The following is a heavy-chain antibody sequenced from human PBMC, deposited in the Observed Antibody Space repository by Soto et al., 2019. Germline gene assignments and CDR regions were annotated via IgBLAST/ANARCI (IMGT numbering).Heavy chain of an antibody. V-gene: IGHV3-23*01. CDR2: ISGSGGST. Sequence: GGSLRLSCAASGFTFSSYAMSWVRQAPGKGLEWVSAISGSGGSTYYADSVKGRFTISRDNSKNTLYLQMNSLRAEDTAVYYCAKHQPDIVVVVAATFDYWGEGTLVTVSS. J-gene: IGHJ4*02. CDR3: AKHQPDIVVVVAATFDY. D-gene: IGHD2-15*01. CDR1: GFTFSSYA.